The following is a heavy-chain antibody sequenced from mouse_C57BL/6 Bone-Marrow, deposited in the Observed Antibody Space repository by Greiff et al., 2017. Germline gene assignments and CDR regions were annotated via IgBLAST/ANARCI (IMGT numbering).Heavy chain of an antibody. Sequence: VQLQQPGAELVKPGASVKLSCKASGYTFTSYWMQWVKQRPGQGLEWIGEIDPSDSYTNYNQKFKGKATLTVDTSSSTAYMQLSSLTSEDSAVYYCARTRPTVRDWYFDVWGTGTTVTVSS. D-gene: IGHD1-1*01. CDR3: ARTRPTVRDWYFDV. V-gene: IGHV1-50*01. J-gene: IGHJ1*03. CDR1: GYTFTSYW. CDR2: IDPSDSYT.